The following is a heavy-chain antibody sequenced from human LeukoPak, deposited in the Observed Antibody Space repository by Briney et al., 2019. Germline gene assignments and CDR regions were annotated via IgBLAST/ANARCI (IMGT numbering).Heavy chain of an antibody. Sequence: PSETLSLTCTVSVGSISSSSYYWGWIRQPPGTVLEWIGSIYYSGTTYYNPSLKSRVTTSVNTSKNQFSLKLSSVTAAHTAVYYCARHSSYFPFDYWGQGTLVTVSS. D-gene: IGHD2/OR15-2a*01. CDR3: ARHSSYFPFDY. J-gene: IGHJ4*02. V-gene: IGHV4-39*01. CDR2: IYYSGTT. CDR1: VGSISSSSYY.